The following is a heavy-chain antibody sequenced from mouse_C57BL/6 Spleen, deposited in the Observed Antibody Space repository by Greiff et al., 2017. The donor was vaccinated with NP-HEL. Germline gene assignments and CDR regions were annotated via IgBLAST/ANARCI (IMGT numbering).Heavy chain of an antibody. D-gene: IGHD1-1*01. Sequence: VQLQQPGAELVRPGSSVKLSCKASGYTFTSYWMHWVKQRPIQGLEWIGNIDPSDSETHYNQKFKDKATLTVDKSSSTAYMQLSSLTSEDSAVYYCAREEVTTVVAGDFDYWGQGTTLTVSS. CDR3: AREEVTTVVAGDFDY. CDR1: GYTFTSYW. J-gene: IGHJ2*01. CDR2: IDPSDSET. V-gene: IGHV1-52*01.